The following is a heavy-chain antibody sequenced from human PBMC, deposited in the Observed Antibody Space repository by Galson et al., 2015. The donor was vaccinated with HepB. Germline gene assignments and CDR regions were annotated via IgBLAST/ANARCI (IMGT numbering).Heavy chain of an antibody. J-gene: IGHJ3*02. CDR1: GFTFSSYA. Sequence: SLRLSCAASGFTFSSYAMHWVRQAPGKGLEWVAVISYDGSNKYYADSVKGRFTISRDNSKNTLYLQMNSLRAEDTAVYYCARGTLWFGEGDAFDIWGQGTMVTVSS. V-gene: IGHV3-30*04. CDR3: ARGTLWFGEGDAFDI. CDR2: ISYDGSNK. D-gene: IGHD3-10*01.